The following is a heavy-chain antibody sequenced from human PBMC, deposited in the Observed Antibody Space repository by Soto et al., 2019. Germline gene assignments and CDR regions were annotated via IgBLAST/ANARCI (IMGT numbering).Heavy chain of an antibody. V-gene: IGHV3-30*03. CDR2: ISYDGSNK. CDR1: GFTFSSYG. D-gene: IGHD3-10*01. J-gene: IGHJ3*02. CDR3: ARASGMSAFDI. Sequence: PGGSLRLSCAASGFTFSSYGMHWVRQAPGKGLEWVAVISYDGSNKYYADSVKGRFTISRDNSKNTLYLQMNSLRAEDTAVYYCARASGMSAFDIWGQGTMVTVSS.